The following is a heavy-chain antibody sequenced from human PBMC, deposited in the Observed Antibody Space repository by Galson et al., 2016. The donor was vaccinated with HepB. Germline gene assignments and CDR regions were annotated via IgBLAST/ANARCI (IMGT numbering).Heavy chain of an antibody. CDR1: GYSFSSYW. CDR2: VYLGDSDT. Sequence: QSGAEVKKPGETLRISCQASGYSFSSYWIAWVRQEPGKGLEWMGMVYLGDSDTKYSPSFQGPVTISADASTSIAFLQWSGLKASDTAIYYCARQRYYNFWSSFGPRGAMDVWGQGTTVTVSS. V-gene: IGHV5-51*01. CDR3: ARQRYYNFWSSFGPRGAMDV. J-gene: IGHJ6*02. D-gene: IGHD3-3*01.